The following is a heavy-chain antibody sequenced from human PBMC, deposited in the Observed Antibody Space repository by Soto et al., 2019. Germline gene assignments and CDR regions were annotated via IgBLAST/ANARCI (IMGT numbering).Heavy chain of an antibody. D-gene: IGHD5-18*01. CDR1: GFTFDDYT. V-gene: IGHV3-43*01. Sequence: GGSLRLSCAASGFTFDDYTMHWVRQAPGKGLEWVSLISWDGGSTYYADSVKGRFTISRDNSKNSLYLQMNSLRTEDTALYYCAKDRRKGRGYSYGPSYYFDYWGQGTLVTVSS. J-gene: IGHJ4*02. CDR2: ISWDGGST. CDR3: AKDRRKGRGYSYGPSYYFDY.